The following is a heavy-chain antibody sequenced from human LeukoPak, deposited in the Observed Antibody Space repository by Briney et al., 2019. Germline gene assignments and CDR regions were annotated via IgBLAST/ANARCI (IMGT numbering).Heavy chain of an antibody. D-gene: IGHD2-15*01. Sequence: SETLSLTCTVSGGSISSGSYYWSWIRQPPGKGLEWIGYIYYSGSTNYNPSLKSRVTISVDTSKNQFSLKLSSVTAADTAVYYCARDLGRGLDYWGQGTLVTVPS. CDR1: GGSISSGSYY. J-gene: IGHJ4*02. CDR3: ARDLGRGLDY. CDR2: IYYSGST. V-gene: IGHV4-61*01.